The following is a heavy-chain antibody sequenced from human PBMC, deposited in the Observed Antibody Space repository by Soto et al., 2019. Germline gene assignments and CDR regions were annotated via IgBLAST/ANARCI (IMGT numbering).Heavy chain of an antibody. CDR2: ISSGSETI. J-gene: IGHJ6*02. CDR1: GFTFSAYA. D-gene: IGHD2-15*01. Sequence: QLVESGGGLVQPGGSLRLTCEASGFTFSAYAMNWVRQAPGKGLEWISYISSGSETIFYADSVRGRLTISRDNVRSALFLEMNSLRDEDTAVYYCARDWDIVILAVPIPNYNYGMDVWGQGATVTVSS. CDR3: ARDWDIVILAVPIPNYNYGMDV. V-gene: IGHV3-48*02.